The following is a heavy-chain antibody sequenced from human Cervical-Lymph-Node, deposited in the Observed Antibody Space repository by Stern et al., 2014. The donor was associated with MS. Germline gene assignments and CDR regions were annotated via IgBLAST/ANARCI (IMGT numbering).Heavy chain of an antibody. Sequence: EVQLVQSGAEVNKPGPPLKIPCKGSGYTLASYWIRWVRQAPGKGLEGMGIIYPDDSDARYTPSFQGRVTMSADKSIGTAYLQWSSLKASDTSFYFCARKGTYGLDYWGQGALVTVSS. V-gene: IGHV5-51*01. CDR3: ARKGTYGLDY. J-gene: IGHJ4*02. CDR1: GYTLASYW. D-gene: IGHD3-10*01. CDR2: IYPDDSDA.